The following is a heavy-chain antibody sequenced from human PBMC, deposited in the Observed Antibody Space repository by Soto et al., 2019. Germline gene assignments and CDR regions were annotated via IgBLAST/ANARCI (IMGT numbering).Heavy chain of an antibody. CDR2: IYPGDSDT. J-gene: IGHJ6*02. CDR1: EYILTRNW. D-gene: IGHD3-10*01. V-gene: IGHV5-51*01. Sequence: PGESLKISCKGSEYILTRNWIAWVRQMPGKGLEWMGIIYPGDSDTRYSPSFQGQVSISADKSIRTAYLQWSSLKASDTAKYYCARAQRFTLVRGVTQSPYYFNGLDVWGQGTTVTVSS. CDR3: ARAQRFTLVRGVTQSPYYFNGLDV.